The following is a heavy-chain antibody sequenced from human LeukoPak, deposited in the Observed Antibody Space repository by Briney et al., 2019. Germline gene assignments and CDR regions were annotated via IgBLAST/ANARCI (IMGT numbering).Heavy chain of an antibody. CDR3: ARGWNVVVPAAGAYYYGMDV. CDR1: GGSFSGYY. D-gene: IGHD2-2*01. Sequence: SETLSLTCAVYGGSFSGYYWSWIRQPPGKGLEWIGEINQSGSTNYNPSLKSRVTISVDTSKNQFSLKLSSVTAADTAVYYCARGWNVVVPAAGAYYYGMDVWGKGTTVTVSS. J-gene: IGHJ6*04. V-gene: IGHV4-34*01. CDR2: INQSGST.